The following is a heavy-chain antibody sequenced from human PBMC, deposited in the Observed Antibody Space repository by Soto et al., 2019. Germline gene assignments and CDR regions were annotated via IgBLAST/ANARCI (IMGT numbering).Heavy chain of an antibody. CDR1: GGTFSSYA. V-gene: IGHV1-69*01. Sequence: QVQLVQSGAEVKKPGSSVKVSCKASGGTFSSYAISWVRQAPGQGLEWMGGIIPIFGTANYAQKFQGRVTIPADESTSTAYMELSSLRSEDTAVYYCASSTVKTPYYYYGMDVWGQGTTVTVSS. J-gene: IGHJ6*02. CDR3: ASSTVKTPYYYYGMDV. CDR2: IIPIFGTA. D-gene: IGHD4-4*01.